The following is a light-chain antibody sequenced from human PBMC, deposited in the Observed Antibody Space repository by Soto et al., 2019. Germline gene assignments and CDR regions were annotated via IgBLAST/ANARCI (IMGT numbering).Light chain of an antibody. CDR3: QQYTNWPLNT. Sequence: IVITQSLSTLSISTLERSTVSFSSSQSVDTNLAWYQQKPGQAPRVLIYGASMRAAGIPARFSGSGSGTAFTLTINSLQPEDFALYTCQQYTNWPLNTFGQGTRLEIK. CDR1: QSVDTN. J-gene: IGKJ5*01. V-gene: IGKV3-15*01. CDR2: GAS.